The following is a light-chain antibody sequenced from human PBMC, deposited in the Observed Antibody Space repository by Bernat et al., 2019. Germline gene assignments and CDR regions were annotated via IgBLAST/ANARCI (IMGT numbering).Light chain of an antibody. J-gene: IGLJ3*02. CDR1: KLGNKY. Sequence: SYELTQPPSVSVSPGQTASITCSGDKLGNKYVCWYQQKPGQSPVLIIYQDTRRPSGIPERFTGSHSWNTATLTISGTQAMDEADSYCQAWDTSAAVFGGGTKLTVL. CDR3: QAWDTSAAV. V-gene: IGLV3-1*01. CDR2: QDT.